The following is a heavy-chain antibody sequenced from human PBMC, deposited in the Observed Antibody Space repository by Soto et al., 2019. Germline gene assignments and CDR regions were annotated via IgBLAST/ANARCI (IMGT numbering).Heavy chain of an antibody. D-gene: IGHD3-16*01. J-gene: IGHJ4*02. V-gene: IGHV1-18*01. Sequence: QVQLVQSGAEVKKPGASVKVSCKASGYTFTSYGISWVRQAPGQGLEWMGWINPYNGKTNYAQKLQGRVTMTTDTSTNTAYMELRSLRSDHPAVYYCARDWFGIDYWGQGTLVTVSS. CDR1: GYTFTSYG. CDR2: INPYNGKT. CDR3: ARDWFGIDY.